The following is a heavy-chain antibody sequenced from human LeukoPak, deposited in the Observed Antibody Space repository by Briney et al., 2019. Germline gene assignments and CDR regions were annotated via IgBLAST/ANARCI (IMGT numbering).Heavy chain of an antibody. V-gene: IGHV4-61*02. Sequence: SQTLSLTCTVSGGSISSGSCYWSWIRQPAGKGLEWIGRIYPSGSTNYNPSRKSRVTMSVDTSKNHFSLQLSSVTAADTAVYYCAREGYSYGYSYFDYWGQGTLVTVSS. CDR1: GGSISSGSCY. D-gene: IGHD5-18*01. J-gene: IGHJ4*02. CDR3: AREGYSYGYSYFDY. CDR2: IYPSGST.